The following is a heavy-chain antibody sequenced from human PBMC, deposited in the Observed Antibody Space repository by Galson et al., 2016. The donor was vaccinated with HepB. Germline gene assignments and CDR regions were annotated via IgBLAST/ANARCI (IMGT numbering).Heavy chain of an antibody. Sequence: SVKVSCKASGGIFNSYGITWVRQAPGQGLEWMGGIIAIFGTANYAQKFQGRVTITADESTSTVYMELSSLRSEDTAVHYCARASGYHYVSWFDPWGQGTLVTVSS. J-gene: IGHJ5*02. V-gene: IGHV1-69*13. CDR2: IIAIFGTA. CDR1: GGIFNSYG. CDR3: ARASGYHYVSWFDP. D-gene: IGHD3-16*01.